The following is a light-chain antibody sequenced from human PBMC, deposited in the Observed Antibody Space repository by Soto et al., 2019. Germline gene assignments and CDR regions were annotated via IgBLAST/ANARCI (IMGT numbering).Light chain of an antibody. J-gene: IGKJ2*01. V-gene: IGKV1-9*01. CDR2: SPS. CDR1: QGIDSY. CDR3: QQLYTYPYT. Sequence: IQLTQSPTSLSASVGDRVTIPCRASQGIDSYLAWYQRKPGEAPKLLIYSPSTLQSGVPSRFSGRGSGTDFTLSISSLQPEDFATYYCQQLYTYPYTFGQGTKVEIK.